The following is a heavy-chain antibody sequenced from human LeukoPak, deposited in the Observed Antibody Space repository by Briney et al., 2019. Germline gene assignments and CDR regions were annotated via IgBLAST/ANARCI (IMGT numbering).Heavy chain of an antibody. D-gene: IGHD3-22*01. Sequence: GGSLRLSCAASGFSFSRNGMHWVRQAPGKGLEWVAFIRYDGSNKFYADSVQGRFTISRDDSKNTLYLQMNSLRAEDTAVYYCANTPYVYYDSSGYLDYWGQGTLVTVSS. CDR3: ANTPYVYYDSSGYLDY. J-gene: IGHJ4*02. V-gene: IGHV3-30*02. CDR1: GFSFSRNG. CDR2: IRYDGSNK.